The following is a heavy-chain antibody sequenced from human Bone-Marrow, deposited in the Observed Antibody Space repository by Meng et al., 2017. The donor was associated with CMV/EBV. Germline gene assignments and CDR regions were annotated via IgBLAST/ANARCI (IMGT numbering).Heavy chain of an antibody. CDR2: INSDGSST. CDR3: ASVLYYDFWSDGVPTDAFDI. CDR1: GFTFSSYW. D-gene: IGHD3-3*01. Sequence: GGSLRLSCAASGFTFSSYWMHWVRQAPGKGLVWVSRINSDGSSTSYADSVKGRFTISRDNAKNTLYLQMNSLRAEDTAVYYCASVLYYDFWSDGVPTDAFDIWGQGTMVTVSS. J-gene: IGHJ3*02. V-gene: IGHV3-74*01.